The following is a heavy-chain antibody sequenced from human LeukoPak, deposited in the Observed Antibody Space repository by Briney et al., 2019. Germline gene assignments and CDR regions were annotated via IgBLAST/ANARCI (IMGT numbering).Heavy chain of an antibody. J-gene: IGHJ4*02. CDR3: ARESGYCSGGSCYYDY. D-gene: IGHD2-15*01. Sequence: GSSVKVSCKASGGTFSSYAISWVRQAPGQGLEWMGRIIPIFGTANYARKFQGRVSITTDESTSTAYMEPSSLRSEDTAVYYCARESGYCSGGSCYYDYWGQGTLVTVSS. CDR2: IIPIFGTA. CDR1: GGTFSSYA. V-gene: IGHV1-69*05.